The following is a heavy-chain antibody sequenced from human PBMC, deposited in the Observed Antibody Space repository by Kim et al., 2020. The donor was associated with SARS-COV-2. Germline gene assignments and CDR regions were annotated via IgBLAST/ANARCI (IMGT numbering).Heavy chain of an antibody. CDR3: AMYTSSWYYFDY. Sequence: GGSLRLSCAASGFTFSSYGMHWVRQAPGKGLEWVAVISYDGSNKYYADSVKGRFTISRDNSKNTLYLQMNSLRAEDTAVYYCAMYTSSWYYFDYWGQGTLVTVSS. J-gene: IGHJ4*02. V-gene: IGHV3-30*03. CDR1: GFTFSSYG. D-gene: IGHD6-13*01. CDR2: ISYDGSNK.